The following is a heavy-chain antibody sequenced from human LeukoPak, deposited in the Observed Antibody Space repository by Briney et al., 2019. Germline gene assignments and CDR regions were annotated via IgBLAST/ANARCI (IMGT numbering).Heavy chain of an antibody. CDR3: AKELLAYCGGDCYDLDY. D-gene: IGHD2-21*01. CDR2: IRYDGSNK. J-gene: IGHJ4*02. V-gene: IGHV3-30*02. Sequence: GGSLRLSCAASGFTFSSYGMHWVRQAPGKGLGWVAFIRYDGSNKYYADSVKGRFAISRDNSKNTLYLQMNSQRAEDTAVYYCAKELLAYCGGDCYDLDYWGQGTLVTVSS. CDR1: GFTFSSYG.